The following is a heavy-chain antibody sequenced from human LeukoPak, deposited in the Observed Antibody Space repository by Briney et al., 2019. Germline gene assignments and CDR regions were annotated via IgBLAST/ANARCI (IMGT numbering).Heavy chain of an antibody. CDR1: GFTFSDYW. CDR3: VRMNRILPLGGLGY. Sequence: GSLRLSCAVSGFTFSDYWMSWVRQAPGKGLEWVANIKRDGSEKYYMDSVKGRFTISRDNAKNSLYLQIHSLRPEDTAVFYCVRMNRILPLGGLGYWGQGTLVTVSS. V-gene: IGHV3-7*01. CDR2: IKRDGSEK. J-gene: IGHJ4*02. D-gene: IGHD2-15*01.